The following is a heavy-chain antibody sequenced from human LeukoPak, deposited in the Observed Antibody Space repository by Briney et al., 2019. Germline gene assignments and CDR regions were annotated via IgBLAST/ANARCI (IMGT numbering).Heavy chain of an antibody. V-gene: IGHV4-59*08. D-gene: IGHD5-12*01. CDR2: IYYSGST. CDR1: GGSISSYY. J-gene: IGHJ6*03. Sequence: SETLSLTCTVSGGSISSYYWSWIRQPPGKGLEWIGYIYYSGSTNYNPSLKSRVTISVDTSKNQFSLQLSSVTAADTAVYYCARGIYSDHYYFYYMDVWGKGTTVTVSS. CDR3: ARGIYSDHYYFYYMDV.